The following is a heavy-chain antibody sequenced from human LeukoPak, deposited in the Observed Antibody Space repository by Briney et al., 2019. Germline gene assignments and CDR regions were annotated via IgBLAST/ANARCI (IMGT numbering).Heavy chain of an antibody. CDR2: INHSGST. CDR1: GGSFSGYY. Sequence: PSETLSLTCAVYGGSFSGYYWSWIRQTPGKGLEWIGEINHSGSTNYNPSLKSRVTISVDTSKNQFSLKLSSVTAADTAVYYCARAGLAYGMDVWGQGTTVTVSS. J-gene: IGHJ6*02. V-gene: IGHV4-34*01. CDR3: ARAGLAYGMDV.